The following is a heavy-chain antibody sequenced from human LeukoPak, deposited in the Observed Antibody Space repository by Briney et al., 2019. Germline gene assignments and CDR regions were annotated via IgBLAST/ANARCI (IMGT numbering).Heavy chain of an antibody. CDR1: GFTFSNYA. CDR3: ARGAATPWNYYYGTDV. Sequence: GGSLRLSCAASGFTFSNYAVLWVRQAPGKGLEWVAVISYDGNTQYYADSVKGRFTISRDNSKNTLYLQMNSLRADDTAVYYCARGAATPWNYYYGTDVWGQGTTVTVSS. D-gene: IGHD2-15*01. V-gene: IGHV3-30*14. CDR2: ISYDGNTQ. J-gene: IGHJ6*02.